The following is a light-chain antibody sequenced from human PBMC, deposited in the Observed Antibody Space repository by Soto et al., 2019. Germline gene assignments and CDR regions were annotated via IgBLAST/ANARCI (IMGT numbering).Light chain of an antibody. J-gene: IGLJ1*01. CDR3: KSYASSNTYV. V-gene: IGLV2-8*01. CDR1: KNDIGVYDF. Sequence: QSALTQPPSASGSPGQSVTISCTGTKNDIGVYDFVSWYQHHPGKAPRLIMYEVVQRPSGVPDRFSGSKSGNTASLTVSGLQAADEGDYFCKSYASSNTYVFGSGTKLTVL. CDR2: EVV.